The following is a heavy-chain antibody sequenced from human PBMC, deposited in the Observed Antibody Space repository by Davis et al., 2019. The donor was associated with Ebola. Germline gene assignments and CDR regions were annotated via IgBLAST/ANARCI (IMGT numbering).Heavy chain of an antibody. Sequence: PSETLSLTCTVSGGAITRYHWTWIRQPAGKGLEWIGRAYSSGTANYKPSLKSRVTMSVDTSKNQFSLKLSSVTAADTAVYYCAREKAYYNNGLDVWGQGTTVTVSS. V-gene: IGHV4-4*07. J-gene: IGHJ6*02. CDR1: GGAITRYH. CDR2: AYSSGTA. CDR3: AREKAYYNNGLDV.